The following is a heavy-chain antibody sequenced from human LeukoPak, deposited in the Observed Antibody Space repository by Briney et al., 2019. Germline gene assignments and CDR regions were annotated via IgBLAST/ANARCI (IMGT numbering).Heavy chain of an antibody. Sequence: SGTLSLTCTASGGSTSSYYWSWIRQPAGKGLEWIGRIYNSGSTSYNPSLKSRVTMSVDTSKNQFSLKLSSVTAADTAVYYCARHQWVPAFDVWGQGTMVTVSS. CDR2: IYNSGST. V-gene: IGHV4-4*07. CDR1: GGSTSSYY. CDR3: ARHQWVPAFDV. J-gene: IGHJ3*01. D-gene: IGHD1-26*01.